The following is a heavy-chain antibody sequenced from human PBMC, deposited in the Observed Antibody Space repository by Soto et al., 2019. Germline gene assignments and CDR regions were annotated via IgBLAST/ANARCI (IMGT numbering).Heavy chain of an antibody. CDR2: TSSSSSNI. CDR3: SRDRITIPGMVTLGTHMAA. V-gene: IGHV3-48*01. CDR1: GFTFSSYS. J-gene: IGHJ6*03. Sequence: EVQLVESWGGLVQPGGSLRLSFAASGFTFSSYSMNWVRQAPGKGLAWVSYTSSSSSNIYYADSVKGRFTISRDNAKNSLYLQMNSLRAEDTALDYCSRDRITIPGMVTLGTHMAAWNKEATVTFFS. D-gene: IGHD3-3*01.